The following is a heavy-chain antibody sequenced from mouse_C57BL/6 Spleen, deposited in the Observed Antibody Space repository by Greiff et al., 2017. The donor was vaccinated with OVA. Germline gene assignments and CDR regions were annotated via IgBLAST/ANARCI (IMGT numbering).Heavy chain of an antibody. CDR2: IRRGGST. J-gene: IGHJ2*01. Sequence: VKLVESGPGLVQPSQSLSITCTVSGFSFTSYGVHWVRQSPGKGLEWLGVIRRGGSTDYYAALMSRLSITKVNSKSQVFFKMNRRQADDTALYYFAKKRGNRTGFGYWGQGTTLTVSS. CDR3: AKKRGNRTGFGY. V-gene: IGHV2-5*01. CDR1: GFSFTSYG. D-gene: IGHD4-1*01.